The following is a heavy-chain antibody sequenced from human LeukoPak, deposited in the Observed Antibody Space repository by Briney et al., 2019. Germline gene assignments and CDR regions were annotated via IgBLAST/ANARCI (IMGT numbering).Heavy chain of an antibody. Sequence: GASVKVSCKVSGYTLTELSMHWVRQAPGKGLEWMGGFDPEDGETIYSQKFRGRVNVTEDTSTDTAYMELSSLRSEDTAVYYCATGIFRIAAAGTGAFDYWGQGTLVTVSS. V-gene: IGHV1-24*01. CDR3: ATGIFRIAAAGTGAFDY. J-gene: IGHJ4*02. D-gene: IGHD6-13*01. CDR2: FDPEDGET. CDR1: GYTLTELS.